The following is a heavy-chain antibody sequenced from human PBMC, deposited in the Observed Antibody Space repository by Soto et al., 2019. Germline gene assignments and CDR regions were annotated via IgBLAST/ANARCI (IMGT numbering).Heavy chain of an antibody. D-gene: IGHD2-15*01. J-gene: IGHJ5*02. CDR2: IWYDGSNK. CDR1: GFTFSSYG. Sequence: QVQLVESGGGVVQPGRSLRLSCAASGFTFSSYGMHWVRQAPGKGLEWVAVIWYDGSNKYYADSVKGRFTISRDNSKNXLYLQMNSLRAEDTAVYYCARDSGVVVVAANWFDPWGQGTLVTVSS. V-gene: IGHV3-33*01. CDR3: ARDSGVVVVAANWFDP.